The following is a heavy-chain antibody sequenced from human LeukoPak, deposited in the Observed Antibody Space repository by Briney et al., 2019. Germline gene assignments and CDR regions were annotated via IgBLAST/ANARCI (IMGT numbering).Heavy chain of an antibody. CDR2: ISYDGSNK. Sequence: GRSLRLSCAASGFTFSSYAMHWVRQAPGKGLEWVAVISYDGSNKYYADSVKGRFTISRDNSKNTLYLQMNSLRAEDTAVYYCARDLYCSGGSCPDYWGQGTLVTVSS. J-gene: IGHJ4*02. V-gene: IGHV3-30*04. CDR3: ARDLYCSGGSCPDY. D-gene: IGHD2-15*01. CDR1: GFTFSSYA.